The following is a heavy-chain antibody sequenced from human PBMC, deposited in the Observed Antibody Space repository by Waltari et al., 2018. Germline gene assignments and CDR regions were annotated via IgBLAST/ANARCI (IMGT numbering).Heavy chain of an antibody. CDR1: GFTFSSYW. CDR2: IKQEGSEK. J-gene: IGHJ4*02. CDR3: ASSNYGDYEHY. V-gene: IGHV3-7*01. Sequence: EVQLVESGGGLVQPGGSLRLSCAASGFTFSSYWMSWVRQAPGKGLEWVANIKQEGSEKYYVDSVKGRFTSSRDNAKNSLYLQMNSLRAEDTAVYYCASSNYGDYEHYWGQGTLVTVSS. D-gene: IGHD4-17*01.